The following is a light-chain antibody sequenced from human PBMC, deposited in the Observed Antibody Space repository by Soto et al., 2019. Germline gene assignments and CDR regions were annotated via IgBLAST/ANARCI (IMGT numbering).Light chain of an antibody. Sequence: EIVMTQSPATLSVSPGERATLSCRASQSVTSNLAWYQQKPGQAPRLLIYGASTRATGIPARFSGSGSGTEFTLTISSLKSEDFAVYYCQQYNNCPPYTFGQGTKLEIK. CDR3: QQYNNCPPYT. CDR2: GAS. CDR1: QSVTSN. J-gene: IGKJ2*01. V-gene: IGKV3D-15*01.